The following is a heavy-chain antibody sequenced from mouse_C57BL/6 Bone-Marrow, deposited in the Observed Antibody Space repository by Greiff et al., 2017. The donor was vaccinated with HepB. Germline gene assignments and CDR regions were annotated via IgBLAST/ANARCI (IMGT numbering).Heavy chain of an antibody. J-gene: IGHJ4*01. CDR1: GYSITSGYY. V-gene: IGHV3-6*01. CDR3: ARGRAVPLMDY. D-gene: IGHD3-1*01. CDR2: ISYDGSN. Sequence: EVQLQQSGPGLVKPSQSLSLTCSVTGYSITSGYYWNWIRQFPGNKLEWMGYISYDGSNNYNPSLKNRISITRDTSKNQFFLKLNSVTTEDTATYYCARGRAVPLMDYWGQGTSVTVSS.